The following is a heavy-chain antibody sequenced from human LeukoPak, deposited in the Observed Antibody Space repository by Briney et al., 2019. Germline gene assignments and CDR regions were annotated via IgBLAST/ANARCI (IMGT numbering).Heavy chain of an antibody. Sequence: PGGSLRLSCAASGFTFSSYAMSWGRQAPGKGLEWVSAITGSGGSTYYADSVKGRFTISRDNSKNTLYLQMNSLRAEDTAVYYCANSASIAVAGTPDDYWGQGTLVTVSS. J-gene: IGHJ4*02. V-gene: IGHV3-23*01. CDR1: GFTFSSYA. CDR2: ITGSGGST. CDR3: ANSASIAVAGTPDDY. D-gene: IGHD6-19*01.